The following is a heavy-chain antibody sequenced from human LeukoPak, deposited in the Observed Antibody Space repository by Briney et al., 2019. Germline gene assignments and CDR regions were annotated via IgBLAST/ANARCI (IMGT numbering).Heavy chain of an antibody. V-gene: IGHV3-23*01. CDR1: GFTFSSYA. CDR2: ISDSGGST. Sequence: GGSLRLSCAASGFTFSSYAMSWVRQAPGKGLEWDSVISDSGGSTSYADSVKGRFTISRDSSKNTVHLQMDSLRVEDTAVYYCAKYYGGNSGDAFDIWGQGTMVTVSS. J-gene: IGHJ3*02. CDR3: AKYYGGNSGDAFDI. D-gene: IGHD4-23*01.